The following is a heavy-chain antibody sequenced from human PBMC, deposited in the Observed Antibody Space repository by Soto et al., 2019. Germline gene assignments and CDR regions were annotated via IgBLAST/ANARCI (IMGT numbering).Heavy chain of an antibody. V-gene: IGHV1-69*01. J-gene: IGHJ6*02. Sequence: QVQLVQSGAEVKKPGSSVKVSCKASGGTFSSYAISWVRQAPGQGLEWMGGIIPIFGTANYAQKFQGRVTITADESTSTAYVELSSLRSEDTAVYYCAREEYSSSSYYYYGMGVWGQGTTVTVSS. CDR2: IIPIFGTA. D-gene: IGHD6-6*01. CDR1: GGTFSSYA. CDR3: AREEYSSSSYYYYGMGV.